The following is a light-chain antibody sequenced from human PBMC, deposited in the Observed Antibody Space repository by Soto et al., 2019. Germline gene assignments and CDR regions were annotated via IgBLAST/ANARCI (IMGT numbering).Light chain of an antibody. CDR1: NIGADFD. J-gene: IGLJ3*02. V-gene: IGLV1-40*01. CDR3: QSFDRSQTYDNRLSGV. Sequence: QSVLTQPPSVSGAPGQRVTIPCTNIGADFDVLWYQQLPGTAPKLLINANDNRPAGVTDRFSGSKSGSSASLAITGLRAEDEATYYCQSFDRSQTYDNRLSGVFGGGTKLTVL. CDR2: AND.